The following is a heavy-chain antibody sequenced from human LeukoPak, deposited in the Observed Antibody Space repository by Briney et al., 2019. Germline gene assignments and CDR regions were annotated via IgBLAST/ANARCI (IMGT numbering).Heavy chain of an antibody. D-gene: IGHD1-26*01. CDR1: GYSISSGYY. V-gene: IGHV4-38-2*01. CDR2: INRSGST. CDR3: ATASSYSGYYYYYMDV. J-gene: IGHJ6*03. Sequence: PSETLSLTCAVSGYSISSGYYWGWIRQPPGKGLEWIGEINRSGSTNYNPSLKSRVTISVDTSKNQFSLKLSSVTAADTAVYYCATASSYSGYYYYYMDVWGTGTTVTVSS.